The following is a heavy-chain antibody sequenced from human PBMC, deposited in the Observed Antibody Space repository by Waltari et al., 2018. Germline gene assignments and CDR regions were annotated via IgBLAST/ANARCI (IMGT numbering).Heavy chain of an antibody. J-gene: IGHJ6*02. CDR3: ARDQYYGMDV. CDR2: IRSSGRTM. Sequence: EVQLLESGGGLVQPGGSLRLSCAASGFSFSTYAMSWVRQAPGKGRECVSYIRSSGRTMYYADSVKGRLTISRDNGKSSLYLQMNSLRAEDTAVYYCARDQYYGMDVWGQGTTVTVSS. V-gene: IGHV3-48*03. CDR1: GFSFSTYA.